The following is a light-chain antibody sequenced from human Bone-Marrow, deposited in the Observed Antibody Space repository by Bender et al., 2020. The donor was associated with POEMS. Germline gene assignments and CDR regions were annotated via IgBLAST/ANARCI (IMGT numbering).Light chain of an antibody. Sequence: QSALTQPPSASGSPGQSVTITCTGDFGGYNYVSWYQQYPGKPPKLIIYDVSERPSGVPGRFSGSKSGNTASLTVSGLQAVDEADYYCNSYAGSDGPYLFGGGTKVTVL. CDR2: DVS. J-gene: IGLJ1*01. V-gene: IGLV2-8*01. CDR1: DFGGYNY. CDR3: NSYAGSDGPYL.